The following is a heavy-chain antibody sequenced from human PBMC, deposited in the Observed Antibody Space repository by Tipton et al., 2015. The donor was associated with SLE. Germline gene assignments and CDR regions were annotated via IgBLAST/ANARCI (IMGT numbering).Heavy chain of an antibody. CDR1: GFSVSMSH. J-gene: IGHJ4*02. V-gene: IGHV3-53*01. D-gene: IGHD2-21*01. CDR3: ARYGDYGPLRH. Sequence: SLRLSCAASGFSVSMSHIKWVRQAPGKGLEWVSVHADSVKGRFTISRDISKNTVYLQMNSLRAEDTAVFYCARYGDYGPLRHWGQGTLVTVSS.